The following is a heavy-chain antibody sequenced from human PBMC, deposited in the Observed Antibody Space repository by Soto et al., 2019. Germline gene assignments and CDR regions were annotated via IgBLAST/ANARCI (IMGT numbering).Heavy chain of an antibody. J-gene: IGHJ4*02. D-gene: IGHD6-13*01. CDR2: IYYSGST. CDR1: GESISGTIYC. Sequence: SETLSLTCIVSGESISGTIYCWGWIRQPPGKGLEWIGSIYYSGSTYYNPSLKSRVTISVDTSKNHFSLKLTSVTAADTAVYYCASPGGSGWFYFDSWGQGSQVTVSS. CDR3: ASPGGSGWFYFDS. V-gene: IGHV4-39*02.